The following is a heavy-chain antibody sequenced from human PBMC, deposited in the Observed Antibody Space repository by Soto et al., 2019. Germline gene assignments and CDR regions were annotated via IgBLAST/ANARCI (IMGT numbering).Heavy chain of an antibody. Sequence: GSLRLSCAASGFTFSSYAMSWVRQAPGKGLEWVSAISGSGGSTYYADSVKGRFTISRDNSKNTLYLQMNSLRAEDTAVYYCAKDRPDYIWGSYRKPMDVWGKGTTVTVSS. CDR1: GFTFSSYA. J-gene: IGHJ6*04. CDR2: ISGSGGST. D-gene: IGHD3-16*02. CDR3: AKDRPDYIWGSYRKPMDV. V-gene: IGHV3-23*01.